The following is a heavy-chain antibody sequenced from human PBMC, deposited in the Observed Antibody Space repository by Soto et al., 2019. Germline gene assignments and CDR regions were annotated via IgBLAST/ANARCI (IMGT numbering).Heavy chain of an antibody. V-gene: IGHV3-7*03. Sequence: EVQLVESGGGLVQPGGSLRLSCAASGFTFSSYWMSWVRQAPGKGLEWVANIKQDGSEKYYVDSVKGRFTISRDNAKNSLYLQMNSLRAEDTAVYYCASGIYDFWSGYLYWGQGTLVTVSS. CDR1: GFTFSSYW. J-gene: IGHJ4*02. D-gene: IGHD3-3*01. CDR3: ASGIYDFWSGYLY. CDR2: IKQDGSEK.